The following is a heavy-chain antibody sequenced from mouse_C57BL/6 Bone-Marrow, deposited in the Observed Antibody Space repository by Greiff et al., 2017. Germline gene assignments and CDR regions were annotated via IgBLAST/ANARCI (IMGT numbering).Heavy chain of an antibody. Sequence: VQLQQSGAELARPGASVKMSCKASGYTFTSYTMHWVKQRPGQGLEWIGYINPSSGYTKYNQKFKDKATLTADKSSSTAYMQLSSLTSEDSAVYYCASPSYYGNWGDYRGQGTTLTVSS. CDR2: INPSSGYT. CDR1: GYTFTSYT. D-gene: IGHD2-10*01. J-gene: IGHJ2*01. CDR3: ASPSYYGNWGDY. V-gene: IGHV1-4*01.